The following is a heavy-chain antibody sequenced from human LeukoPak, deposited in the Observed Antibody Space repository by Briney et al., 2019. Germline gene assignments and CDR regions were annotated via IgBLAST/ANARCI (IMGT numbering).Heavy chain of an antibody. CDR1: GYSISSGYY. Sequence: SETLSLTCAVSGYSISSGYYWGWIRQPPGKGLEWVGSVYHTGNTYYNPSLKSRVTISVDTSKNQFSLKLSSVTAADTALYYCARDQPYLDSWGQGALVTVSS. J-gene: IGHJ4*02. CDR3: ARDQPYLDS. CDR2: VYHTGNT. V-gene: IGHV4-38-2*02.